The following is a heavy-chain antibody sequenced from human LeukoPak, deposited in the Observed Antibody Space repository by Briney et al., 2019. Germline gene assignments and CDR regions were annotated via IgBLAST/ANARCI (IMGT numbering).Heavy chain of an antibody. Sequence: GGSLRLSCTASPDTFSLYGFHWVRQAPGKGLEWVANMNQDGSAKGYVDSVKGRFTISRDNARNSLYLQMSSLRAEDTAVYYCAKAEVYYFDYWGQGTLVTVSS. V-gene: IGHV3-7*01. CDR1: PDTFSLYG. CDR2: MNQDGSAK. CDR3: AKAEVYYFDY. J-gene: IGHJ4*02.